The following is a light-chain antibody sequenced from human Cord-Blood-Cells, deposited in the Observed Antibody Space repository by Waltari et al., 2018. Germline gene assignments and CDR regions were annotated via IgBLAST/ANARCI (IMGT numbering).Light chain of an antibody. CDR3: QQSYSTPPYT. J-gene: IGKJ2*01. V-gene: IGKV1-39*01. CDR2: AAS. CDR1: QSLSSY. Sequence: DIQLTQSPSSLSASVGDRVTITCRARQSLSSYLNWYQQKPRKAPKILIYAASSLQSGVPSRFSGSGSWTDFTLTISSLQPEDFATYYCQQSYSTPPYTFGQGTKLEIK.